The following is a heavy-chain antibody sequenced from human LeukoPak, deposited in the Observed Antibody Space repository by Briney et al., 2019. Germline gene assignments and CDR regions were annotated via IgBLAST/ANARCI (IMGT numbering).Heavy chain of an antibody. CDR2: IYYSGST. V-gene: IGHV4-59*01. Sequence: SGTLTLTCTVSGGSISSYYWSWIRQPPGKGLEWIGYIYYSGSTNYNPSLKSRVTISVDTSKNQFSLKLSSVTAADTAVYYCARLKAASYYFFDYWGQGTLVTVSS. J-gene: IGHJ4*02. CDR3: ARLKAASYYFFDY. D-gene: IGHD3-10*01. CDR1: GGSISSYY.